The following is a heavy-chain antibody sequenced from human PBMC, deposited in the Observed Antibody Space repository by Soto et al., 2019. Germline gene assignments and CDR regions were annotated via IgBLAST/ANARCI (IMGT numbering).Heavy chain of an antibody. CDR2: IYHSGST. J-gene: IGHJ1*01. CDR1: GGSISSSNW. D-gene: IGHD6-6*01. V-gene: IGHV4-4*02. Sequence: KPSETLSLTCAVSGGSISSSNWWSWVRQPPGKGLEWIGEIYHSGSTNYNPSLKSRVTISVDKSKNQFSLKLSSVTAADTAVYYCARDARSSSSEPPEYFQHWGQGTLVTSPQ. CDR3: ARDARSSSSEPPEYFQH.